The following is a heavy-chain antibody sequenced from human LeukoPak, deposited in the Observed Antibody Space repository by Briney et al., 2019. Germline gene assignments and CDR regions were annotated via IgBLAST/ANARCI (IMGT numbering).Heavy chain of an antibody. CDR2: ISGSGNST. J-gene: IGHJ4*02. Sequence: PAGSLRLSCAASGLTFSGSAMSWVRQAPGKGLEWVSLISGSGNSTYYADSVKGRFTISRDNSKNTLYLQMNSLRAEDTAVYYCARHPDLEDWGQGTLVTVSS. CDR1: GLTFSGSA. D-gene: IGHD3-3*01. V-gene: IGHV3-23*01. CDR3: ARHPDLED.